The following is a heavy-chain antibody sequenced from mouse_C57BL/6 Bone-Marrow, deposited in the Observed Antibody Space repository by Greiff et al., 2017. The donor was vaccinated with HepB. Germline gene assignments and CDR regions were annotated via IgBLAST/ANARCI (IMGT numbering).Heavy chain of an antibody. CDR1: GFTFSSYA. CDR3: TRGLGVGAMDY. V-gene: IGHV5-9-1*02. J-gene: IGHJ4*01. Sequence: EVHLVESGEGLVKPGGSLKLSCAASGFTFSSYAMSWVRQTPEKRLEWVAYISRGGDYIYYAHTVKGRFTISRDNARNTLYLQMSSLKSEDTAMYYCTRGLGVGAMDYWGQGTSVTVSS. CDR2: ISRGGDYI. D-gene: IGHD4-1*01.